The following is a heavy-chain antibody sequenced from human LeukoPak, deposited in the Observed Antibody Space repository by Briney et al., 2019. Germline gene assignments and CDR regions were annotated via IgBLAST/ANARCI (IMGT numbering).Heavy chain of an antibody. D-gene: IGHD1-14*01. J-gene: IGHJ4*02. CDR2: IVVGSGNT. V-gene: IGHV1-58*02. CDR3: AASRPGGGSVRIPHY. CDR1: GFTFTSSA. Sequence: TSVKVSCKASGFTFTSSAMQWVRQARGQRLEWIGWIVVGSGNTNYAQKFQERVTITRDMSTSTAYMELSSLRSEDTAVYYCAASRPGGGSVRIPHYWGQGTVVTVSS.